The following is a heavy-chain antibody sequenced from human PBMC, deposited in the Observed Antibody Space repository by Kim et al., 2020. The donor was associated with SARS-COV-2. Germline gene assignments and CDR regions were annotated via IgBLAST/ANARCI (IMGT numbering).Heavy chain of an antibody. Sequence: SETLSLTCTVSGGSISSSSYYWGWIRQPPGKGLEWIGSIYYSGSTYYNPSLKSRVTISVDTSKNQFSLKLSSVTVAGTAVYYCARHTAVTGDFDYWGQGTLVTVSS. D-gene: IGHD2-21*02. CDR3: ARHTAVTGDFDY. V-gene: IGHV4-39*01. J-gene: IGHJ4*02. CDR1: GGSISSSSYY. CDR2: IYYSGST.